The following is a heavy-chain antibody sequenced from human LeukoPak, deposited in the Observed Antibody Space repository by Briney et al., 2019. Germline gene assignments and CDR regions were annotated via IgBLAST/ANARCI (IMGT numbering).Heavy chain of an antibody. Sequence: PGGSLRLSCAASGFTFSNYWMSWVRQAPGKGLEWVANIKQDGSEKYYVDSVKGRFTISRDNAKNSLYLQMNSLRAEDTAVYYCAREDRAFDIWGQGTMVTVSS. CDR2: IKQDGSEK. V-gene: IGHV3-7*01. J-gene: IGHJ3*02. CDR1: GFTFSNYW. CDR3: AREDRAFDI.